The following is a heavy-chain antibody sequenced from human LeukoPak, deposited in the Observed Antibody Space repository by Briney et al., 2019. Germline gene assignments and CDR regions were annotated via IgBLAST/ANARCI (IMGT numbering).Heavy chain of an antibody. Sequence: PSETLSLTCTISGGSLSSYCWSWIRQPAGKGLEWIGRIYTSGSTNYNPSLKSRVTMSVDTSKNQFCLKLSSVTAADTAVYCCARDGRGYQLLLGYWFDPWGQGTLVTVSS. D-gene: IGHD2-2*01. CDR3: ARDGRGYQLLLGYWFDP. V-gene: IGHV4-4*07. CDR1: GGSLSSYC. J-gene: IGHJ5*02. CDR2: IYTSGST.